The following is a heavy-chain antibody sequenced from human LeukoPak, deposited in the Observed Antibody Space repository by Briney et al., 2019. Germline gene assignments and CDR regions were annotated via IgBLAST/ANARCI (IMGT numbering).Heavy chain of an antibody. CDR3: ARASAVAGTRDY. J-gene: IGHJ4*02. CDR2: IKQDGSDK. V-gene: IGHV3-7*01. Sequence: PGGSLRLSCTASGFRFSSYWMSWVRQAPGKGLEWVANIKQDGSDKYYVDSVKGRFTISRDNAKNSLYLQMNSLRAEDSALYYCARASAVAGTRDYWGQGTLVTVSS. CDR1: GFRFSSYW. D-gene: IGHD6-19*01.